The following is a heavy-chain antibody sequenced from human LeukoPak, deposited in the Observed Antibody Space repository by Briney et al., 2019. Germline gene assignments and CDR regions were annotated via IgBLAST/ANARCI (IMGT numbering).Heavy chain of an antibody. CDR1: GFTFGSYG. Sequence: GGSLRLSCAASGFTFGSYGMHWIRQAPGKGLEWVAVISYDGSNKYYADSVKGRFTISRDNSKNTLYLQMNSLRAEDTAVYYCAKAAVAVYYYYYGMDVWGQGTTVTVSS. CDR2: ISYDGSNK. V-gene: IGHV3-30*18. D-gene: IGHD6-19*01. CDR3: AKAAVAVYYYYYGMDV. J-gene: IGHJ6*02.